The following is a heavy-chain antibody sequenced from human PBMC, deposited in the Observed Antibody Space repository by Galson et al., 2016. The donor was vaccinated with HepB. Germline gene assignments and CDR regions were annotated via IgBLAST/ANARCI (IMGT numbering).Heavy chain of an antibody. J-gene: IGHJ4*02. V-gene: IGHV4-34*01. CDR3: ARSTIMLTGPDGVFDY. D-gene: IGHD3-9*01. CDR2: TNHRGSS. CDR1: GESFSGNY. Sequence: SETLSLTCAVYGESFSGNYWSWIRQPPGKGREWIGETNHRGSSNYNPSLKRRVTISVDTSKNQFSLNLTSVTAADTAVYYCARSTIMLTGPDGVFDYWGQGTPVTVSS.